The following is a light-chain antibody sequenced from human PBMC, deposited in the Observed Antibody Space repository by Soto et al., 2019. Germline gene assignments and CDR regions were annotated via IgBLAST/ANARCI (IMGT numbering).Light chain of an antibody. V-gene: IGLV2-14*03. CDR1: SSDVGAFNY. CDR3: NSYTSNNNYV. J-gene: IGLJ1*01. Sequence: QSLLTQPASVSGSPGHLITISYTGTSSDVGAFNYVSWYQQHPGKARKLMIYDVSNRPSGVSNRFSGSKSGNTASLTISGLRAEEEADYYCNSYTSNNNYVFGTGTKVTAL. CDR2: DVS.